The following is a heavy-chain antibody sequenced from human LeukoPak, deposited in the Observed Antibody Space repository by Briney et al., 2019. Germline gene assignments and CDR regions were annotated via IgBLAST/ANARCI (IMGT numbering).Heavy chain of an antibody. CDR2: TSSDLNVK. J-gene: IGHJ4*02. D-gene: IGHD3-10*01. V-gene: IGHV3-30-3*01. Sequence: GGSLTLSCAASGFTFRNYVIHWVRQAPGKGLEWVAVTSSDLNVKLYADSVKGRFTISRDNSRSTLYLQMNSLRPEDTAIYYCAREGYYGSGSPPSLYFDYWGQGTLVTVSS. CDR1: GFTFRNYV. CDR3: AREGYYGSGSPPSLYFDY.